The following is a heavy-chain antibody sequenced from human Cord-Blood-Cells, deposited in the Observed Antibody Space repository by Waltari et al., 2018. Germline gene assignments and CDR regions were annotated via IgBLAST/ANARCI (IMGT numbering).Heavy chain of an antibody. D-gene: IGHD1-26*01. J-gene: IGHJ4*02. CDR2: IIPILGIA. V-gene: IGHV1-69*09. Sequence: QVQLVQSGAEVKKPGSSVKVSCKASGGTFSSYAISWVRQAPGQGLEWMGRIIPILGIANYAQKFQGRVTITADKSTSTAYMELSSLRSEDTAVYYCARERSGGGSYDYWGQGTLVTVSS. CDR1: GGTFSSYA. CDR3: ARERSGGGSYDY.